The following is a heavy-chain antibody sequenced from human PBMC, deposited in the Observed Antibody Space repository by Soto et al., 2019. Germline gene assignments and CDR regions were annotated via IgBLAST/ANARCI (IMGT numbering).Heavy chain of an antibody. J-gene: IGHJ1*01. CDR1: GYTFTSYY. V-gene: IGHV1-46*03. D-gene: IGHD6-19*01. CDR2: INPSGGST. Sequence: ASVKFSCKASGYTFTSYYMHWVRQAPGQGLEWMGIINPSGGSTSYAQKFQGRVTMTRDTSTSTVYMELSSLRSEDTAVYYCARERPPGKGLAYAKSSHHGGRGTRVTVSP. CDR3: ARERPPGKGLAYAKSSHH.